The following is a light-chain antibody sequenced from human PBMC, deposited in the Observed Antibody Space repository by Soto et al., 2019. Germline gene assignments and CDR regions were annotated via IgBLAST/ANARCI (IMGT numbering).Light chain of an antibody. J-gene: IGLJ3*02. CDR1: SGHSSYI. V-gene: IGLV4-60*02. CDR2: LEGSGSY. Sequence: QLVLTQSSSASASLGSSVKLTCTLSSGHSSYIIAWHQQQPGKAPRYLMKLEGSGSYNKGSGVPDRFSGSSSGADRYLTISNLQFEDEADYYCETWDSNIQWVFGGWTKVTVL. CDR3: ETWDSNIQWV.